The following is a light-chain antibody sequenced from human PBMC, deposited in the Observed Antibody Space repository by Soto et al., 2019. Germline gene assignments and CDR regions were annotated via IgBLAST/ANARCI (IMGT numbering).Light chain of an antibody. V-gene: IGKV1-39*01. CDR3: QQYNTHWT. CDR1: QSISSY. J-gene: IGKJ1*01. CDR2: AAS. Sequence: DIQMTQSPSSLSASVGDRVTITCRASQSISSYLNWYQQKPGKAPKLLIYAASSLQSGVPSSFSGSGSGTDFTLTINSLLPDDFATYYCQQYNTHWTFGQGTKVDIK.